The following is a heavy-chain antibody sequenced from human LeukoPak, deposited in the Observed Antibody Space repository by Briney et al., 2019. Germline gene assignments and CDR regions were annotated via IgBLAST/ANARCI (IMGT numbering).Heavy chain of an antibody. V-gene: IGHV1-24*01. CDR3: ATVGSGSYRSYYFDY. D-gene: IGHD3-10*01. J-gene: IGHJ4*02. CDR1: GYTLTELS. CDR2: FDPEDGET. Sequence: ASVKVSCKVSGYTLTELSMHWVRQAPGKGLEWMGGFDPEDGETIYVQKFQSRVTMTEDTSTDTAYMELSSLRSEDTAVYYCATVGSGSYRSYYFDYWGQGTLVAVSS.